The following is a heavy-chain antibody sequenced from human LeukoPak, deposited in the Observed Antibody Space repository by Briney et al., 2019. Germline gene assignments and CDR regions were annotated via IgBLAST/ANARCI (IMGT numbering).Heavy chain of an antibody. CDR2: ISGYGARI. Sequence: GGSLRLSCAASGFAFRSFVVSWVRQAPGKGLEGGSSISGYGARIYYADSVKGRFTISRDNSKNMLYLQMNSLRAEDTATYYCAKEGVAETSRGAYFDHWGQGTLVTVFS. J-gene: IGHJ4*02. CDR3: AKEGVAETSRGAYFDH. D-gene: IGHD4-17*01. V-gene: IGHV3-23*01. CDR1: GFAFRSFV.